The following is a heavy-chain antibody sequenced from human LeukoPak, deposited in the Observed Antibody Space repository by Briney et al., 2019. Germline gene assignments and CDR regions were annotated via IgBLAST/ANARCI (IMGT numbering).Heavy chain of an antibody. J-gene: IGHJ3*02. V-gene: IGHV4-30-2*01. CDR3: VRGYYYDSSGYWVRAFDI. CDR2: MYHGGTT. CDR1: GGSISSGGYS. D-gene: IGHD3-22*01. Sequence: SEALSLTCAVSGGSISSGGYSWSWIRQPPGKGLEWIGYMYHGGTTYYNPSRKSRVSISVDRSKNQFSLKLSSVTAADTGVYYCVRGYYYDSSGYWVRAFDIWGQGKMVTVSS.